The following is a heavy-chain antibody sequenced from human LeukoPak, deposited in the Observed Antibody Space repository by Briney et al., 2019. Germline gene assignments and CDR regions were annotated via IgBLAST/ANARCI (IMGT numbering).Heavy chain of an antibody. CDR2: IHSIGST. Sequence: SETLSLTCTVSGDSISYYYWSWIRQPPGKGLEWIGYIHSIGSTNYSPSLKSRVTISVDTSKNQFSLKLSSVTAADTAVYYCARVRWNYYDSSGYYVDDAFDIWGQGTMVTVSS. V-gene: IGHV4-59*01. CDR1: GDSISYYY. D-gene: IGHD3-22*01. CDR3: ARVRWNYYDSSGYYVDDAFDI. J-gene: IGHJ3*02.